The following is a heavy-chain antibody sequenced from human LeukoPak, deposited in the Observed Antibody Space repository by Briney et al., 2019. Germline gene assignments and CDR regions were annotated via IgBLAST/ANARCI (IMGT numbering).Heavy chain of an antibody. Sequence: PGGSLRLSCAASGFRFDDYYLSWIRQAPGKGLEWISFISASGGMMDHADSVKGRFTISRDNAKNSVYLEMNNLRAEDTAVYHCARHMVLSPCDYWGPGTQVTVSS. J-gene: IGHJ4*02. V-gene: IGHV3-11*01. CDR3: ARHMVLSPCDY. CDR2: ISASGGMM. CDR1: GFRFDDYY. D-gene: IGHD4/OR15-4a*01.